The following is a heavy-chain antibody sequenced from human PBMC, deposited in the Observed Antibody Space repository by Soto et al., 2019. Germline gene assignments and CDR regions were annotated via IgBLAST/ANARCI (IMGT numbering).Heavy chain of an antibody. CDR1: GASFGGFY. Sequence: NPSETLSLTCAVYGASFGGFYWSWIRQTPGKGLEWIGEINPSGGTNYHSSLKSRVTISIDTSKNHFSLKLSSLTAADTAVYYCARHYYDSSGYYRSPLGLWGQGTPVTVSS. CDR2: INPSGGT. J-gene: IGHJ4*02. D-gene: IGHD3-22*01. V-gene: IGHV4-34*01. CDR3: ARHYYDSSGYYRSPLGL.